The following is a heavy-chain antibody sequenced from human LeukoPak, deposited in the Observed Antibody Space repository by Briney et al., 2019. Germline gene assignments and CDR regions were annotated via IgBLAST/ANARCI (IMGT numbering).Heavy chain of an antibody. J-gene: IGHJ4*02. V-gene: IGHV7-4-1*02. Sequence: GASVKVSCKASGYTFTSYAMNWVRQAPRQGLEWMGWINTNTGNPTYAQGFTGRFVFSLDTSVSTAYLQISSLKAEDTAVYYCARDPLLWFGELPDYWGQGTLVTVSS. CDR1: GYTFTSYA. CDR3: ARDPLLWFGELPDY. D-gene: IGHD3-10*01. CDR2: INTNTGNP.